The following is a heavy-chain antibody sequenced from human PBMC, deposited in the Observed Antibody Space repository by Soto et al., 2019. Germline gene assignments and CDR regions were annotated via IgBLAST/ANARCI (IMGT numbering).Heavy chain of an antibody. CDR2: ITGGGGST. Sequence: EVQLLESGGGLVQPGGSLRLSCAASGFTFSSYAMRWVRQAPGKGLEWVSVITGGGGSTYYADSVKGRFTISRDNSKNTLYLQMNSLRAEDTAVYYCAKDLGSSGLDYWGQGTLVTVSS. CDR1: GFTFSSYA. D-gene: IGHD6-19*01. J-gene: IGHJ4*02. CDR3: AKDLGSSGLDY. V-gene: IGHV3-23*01.